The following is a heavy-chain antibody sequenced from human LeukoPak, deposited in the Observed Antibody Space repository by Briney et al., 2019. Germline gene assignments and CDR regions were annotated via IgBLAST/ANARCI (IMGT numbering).Heavy chain of an antibody. J-gene: IGHJ4*02. Sequence: ASVKVSCKASGYTFTGYYMHWVRQAPGQGLEWMGWINPNSGGTNYAQKFQGRVTMTRDTSISTAYMELSRLRSDDTAVYYCARVMRGYSSSSVLNYWGQGTLVTVSS. CDR3: ARVMRGYSSSSVLNY. D-gene: IGHD6-6*01. CDR2: INPNSGGT. V-gene: IGHV1-2*02. CDR1: GYTFTGYY.